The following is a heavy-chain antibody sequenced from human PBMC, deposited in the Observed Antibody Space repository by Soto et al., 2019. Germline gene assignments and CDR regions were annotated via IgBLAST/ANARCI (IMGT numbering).Heavy chain of an antibody. V-gene: IGHV4-61*08. CDR3: ARDRGYYDSSGYLKAFDI. J-gene: IGHJ3*02. CDR1: GVSISSGGYS. D-gene: IGHD3-22*01. Sequence: SETRSLTCAVSGVSISSGGYSWSWIRQPPGKGLEWIGYIYYSGSTNYNSSLKSRVTISVDTSKNQFSLKLTSVTAADTAVYYCARDRGYYDSSGYLKAFDIWGQGTMVTVSS. CDR2: IYYSGST.